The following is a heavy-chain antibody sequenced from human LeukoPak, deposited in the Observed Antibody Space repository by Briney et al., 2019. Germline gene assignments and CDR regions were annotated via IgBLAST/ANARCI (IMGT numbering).Heavy chain of an antibody. J-gene: IGHJ4*02. V-gene: IGHV3-21*01. CDR3: ARDGAVAGIENDY. CDR1: GFIFSSYS. D-gene: IGHD6-19*01. Sequence: PGGSLRLSCAASGFIFSSYSMNWVRQAPGKGLEWVSSINEGSDYIRYADSVRGRFTISRDNAKNSLYLQMNSLTAEDTAVYYCARDGAVAGIENDYWGQGTLVTVSS. CDR2: INEGSDYI.